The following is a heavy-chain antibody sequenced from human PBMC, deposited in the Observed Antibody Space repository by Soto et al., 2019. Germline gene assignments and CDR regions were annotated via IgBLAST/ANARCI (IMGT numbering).Heavy chain of an antibody. CDR1: GCSIISSNW. V-gene: IGHV4-4*02. J-gene: IGHJ4*02. CDR2: IYHSGST. Sequence: SETLSLTCAVSGCSIISSNWWSWVRQPPGKGLEWIGEIYHSGSTNYNPSLKSRITISVDKSKNQFSLKLSSVTAADTAVYYSAREMDYTPHPLYYYDSSGYYDYWGQGTLVTVS. D-gene: IGHD3-22*01. CDR3: AREMDYTPHPLYYYDSSGYYDY.